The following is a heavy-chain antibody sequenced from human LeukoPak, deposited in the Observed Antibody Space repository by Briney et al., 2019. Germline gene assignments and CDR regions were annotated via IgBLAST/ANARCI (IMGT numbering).Heavy chain of an antibody. V-gene: IGHV1-2*02. CDR3: ARITRAAAENDP. J-gene: IGHJ5*02. CDR1: GYTFTGYY. D-gene: IGHD6-13*01. CDR2: INPNSGGT. Sequence: GAPVKVSCKASGYTFTGYYMHWVRQAPGQGLVWMGWINPNSGGTNYAQKFQGRVTMTRDTSISTAYMELSRLRSDDTAVYYCARITRAAAENDPWGQGTLVTVSS.